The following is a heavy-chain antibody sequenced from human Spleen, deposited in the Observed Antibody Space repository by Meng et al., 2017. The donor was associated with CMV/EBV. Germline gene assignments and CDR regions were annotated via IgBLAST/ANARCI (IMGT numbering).Heavy chain of an antibody. CDR1: GFTFSTYS. D-gene: IGHD3-22*01. V-gene: IGHV3-48*04. CDR2: ISSSGSTI. CDR3: ARNLIVVANHDAFDI. J-gene: IGHJ3*02. Sequence: GESLKISCAASGFTFSTYSMNWVRQAPGKGLEWVSYISSSGSTIYYADSVKGRFTISRDNAKNSLYLQMNSLRAEDTAVYYCARNLIVVANHDAFDIWGQGTMVTVSS.